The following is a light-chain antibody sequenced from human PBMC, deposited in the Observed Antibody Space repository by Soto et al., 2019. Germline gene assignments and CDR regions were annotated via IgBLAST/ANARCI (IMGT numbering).Light chain of an antibody. J-gene: IGKJ4*01. CDR2: DAS. CDR1: QGINSA. Sequence: AIQLTQSPSSLSAYVGDRVTISCRASQGINSALVWYQQKPGNPPKLLVYDASSLEGGVPSRFSGSGSGTDFTLTISSLQPEDFATLYCHQSNSYPFTFGGGNKVEIK. V-gene: IGKV1-13*02. CDR3: HQSNSYPFT.